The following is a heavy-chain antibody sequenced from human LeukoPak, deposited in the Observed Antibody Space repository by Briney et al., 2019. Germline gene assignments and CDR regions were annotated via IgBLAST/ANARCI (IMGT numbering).Heavy chain of an antibody. J-gene: IGHJ4*02. D-gene: IGHD5-12*01. CDR2: MNPNSGST. Sequence: AAVKVSCKASGYTFTSYDINWVRQATGQGLEWMGWMNPNSGSTGYAQKFQGRVTITRNTSISTAYMELSGLRSEDTAVYYCARGRSTGYPYYFEYWGQGTLVTVSS. V-gene: IGHV1-8*03. CDR3: ARGRSTGYPYYFEY. CDR1: GYTFTSYD.